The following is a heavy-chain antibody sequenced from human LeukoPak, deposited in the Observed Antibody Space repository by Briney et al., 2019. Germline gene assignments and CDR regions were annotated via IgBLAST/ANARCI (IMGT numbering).Heavy chain of an antibody. J-gene: IGHJ3*01. Sequence: PGGSLRLSCAASGFTFSSYWMHWVRQAPGKGLVWVSRISTDGSSTSYAGSVKGRFTISRDNAKNTLYLQMNSLRAEDTAVYYCARDFLHLGGWGQGTMVTVSS. V-gene: IGHV3-74*01. CDR2: ISTDGSST. D-gene: IGHD3-16*01. CDR3: ARDFLHLGG. CDR1: GFTFSSYW.